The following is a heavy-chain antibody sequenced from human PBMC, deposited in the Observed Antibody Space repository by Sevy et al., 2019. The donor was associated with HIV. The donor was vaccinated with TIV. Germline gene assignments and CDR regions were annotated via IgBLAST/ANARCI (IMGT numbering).Heavy chain of an antibody. CDR1: GFTFSTYT. Sequence: GGSLRLSCAASGFTFSTYTMTWVRQAPGKGLEWVSAISGSAGSTYYADSVKGRFTISRDNSKNTLYLQMNSLRVEDTAVYYCAKGDSTFYGMGVWGQGTTVTVSS. J-gene: IGHJ6*02. CDR2: ISGSAGST. V-gene: IGHV3-23*01. D-gene: IGHD6-13*01. CDR3: AKGDSTFYGMGV.